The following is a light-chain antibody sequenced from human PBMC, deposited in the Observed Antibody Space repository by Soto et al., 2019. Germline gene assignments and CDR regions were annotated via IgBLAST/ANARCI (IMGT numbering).Light chain of an antibody. J-gene: IGLJ2*01. Sequence: QSALTQPASVSGSPGQSITISCTGTSSDVGGYNYVSWYQQHPGKAPKLMIYDVNNRPSGVSNRFSGSKSGNTASLTISGLQAEDEADYYCCSYTSSGTLVFGGGTKLTVL. CDR1: SSDVGGYNY. CDR2: DVN. V-gene: IGLV2-14*01. CDR3: CSYTSSGTLV.